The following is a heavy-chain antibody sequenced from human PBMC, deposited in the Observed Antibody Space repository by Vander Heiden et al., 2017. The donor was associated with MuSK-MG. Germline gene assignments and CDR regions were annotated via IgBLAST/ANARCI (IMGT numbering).Heavy chain of an antibody. CDR3: ARVSRAYSSSVVDFDY. J-gene: IGHJ4*02. Sequence: QVQLVQSGAEVKKPGASVKVSCKASGYTFTSYDINWVRQATGQGLEWMGWMNPNSGNTGYAQKFQGRVTMTRNTSISTAYMELSSLRSEDTAVYYCARVSRAYSSSVVDFDYWGQGTLVTVSS. D-gene: IGHD6-13*01. V-gene: IGHV1-8*01. CDR2: MNPNSGNT. CDR1: GYTFTSYD.